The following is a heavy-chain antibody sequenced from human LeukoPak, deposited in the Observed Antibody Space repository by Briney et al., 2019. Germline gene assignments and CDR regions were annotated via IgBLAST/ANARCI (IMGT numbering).Heavy chain of an antibody. J-gene: IGHJ4*02. CDR2: IYYSGST. D-gene: IGHD5-24*01. CDR1: GGSISSYY. Sequence: PSETLSLTCTVSGGSISSYYWSWIRQPPGKGLEWIGYIYYSGSTNYNPSLKSRVTISVDTSKNQFSLKLSSVTAADTAVYYCARDDGYSDFDYWGRGTLVTVSS. CDR3: ARDDGYSDFDY. V-gene: IGHV4-59*01.